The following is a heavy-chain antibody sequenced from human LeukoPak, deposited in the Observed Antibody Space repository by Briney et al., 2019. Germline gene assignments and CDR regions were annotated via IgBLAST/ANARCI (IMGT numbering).Heavy chain of an antibody. CDR2: IWYDGSNK. Sequence: GGSLRLSCAASGYTFSSYGMHWVRQAPGKGLEWVAVIWYDGSNKYYGDSVKGRFTISRDNSKNTLYLQMNSLRAEDTAVYYCAKIATVVTTGDYWGQGTLVTVSS. CDR3: AKIATVVTTGDY. CDR1: GYTFSSYG. V-gene: IGHV3-30*02. D-gene: IGHD4-23*01. J-gene: IGHJ4*02.